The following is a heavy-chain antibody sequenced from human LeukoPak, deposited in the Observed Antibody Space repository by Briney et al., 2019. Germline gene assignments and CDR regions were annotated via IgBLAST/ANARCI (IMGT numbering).Heavy chain of an antibody. J-gene: IGHJ4*02. D-gene: IGHD6-13*01. CDR2: IYYSGST. Sequence: SETLSLTCTVSGGSISSSSYYWGWIRQPPGKGLEWIGSIYYSGSTYYNPSLKGRVTISVDTSKNQFSLKLSSVTAADTAVYYCARQGQQLRPFDYWGQGTLVTVSS. CDR3: ARQGQQLRPFDY. CDR1: GGSISSSSYY. V-gene: IGHV4-39*01.